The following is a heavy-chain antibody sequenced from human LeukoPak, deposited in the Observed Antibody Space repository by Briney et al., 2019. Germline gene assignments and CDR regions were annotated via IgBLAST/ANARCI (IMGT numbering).Heavy chain of an antibody. V-gene: IGHV4-30-4*08. CDR3: ARARIAVAGNDYYYYYMDV. CDR2: IYYSGST. CDR1: GGSISSGDYY. Sequence: SETLSLTCTVSGGSISSGDYYWSWIRQPPGKGLEWIGYIYYSGSTYYNPSLKSRVTMSVDTSKNQFSLKLSSVTAADTAVYYCARARIAVAGNDYYYYYMDVWGKGTTVTVSS. J-gene: IGHJ6*03. D-gene: IGHD6-19*01.